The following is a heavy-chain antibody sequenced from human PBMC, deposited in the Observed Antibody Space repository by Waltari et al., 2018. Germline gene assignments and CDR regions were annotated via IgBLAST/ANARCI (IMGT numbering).Heavy chain of an antibody. D-gene: IGHD6-13*01. Sequence: EVQLVESGGGLVQPGRSLRLSCTASGLPFDDYAMHWVRQPPGKGLEWVSGISWNSGSIGYADSVKGRFTISRDNAKNSLYLQMNSLRAEDTALYYCAKDRGSSWFYYFDYWGQGTLVTVSS. V-gene: IGHV3-9*01. CDR2: ISWNSGSI. J-gene: IGHJ4*02. CDR3: AKDRGSSWFYYFDY. CDR1: GLPFDDYA.